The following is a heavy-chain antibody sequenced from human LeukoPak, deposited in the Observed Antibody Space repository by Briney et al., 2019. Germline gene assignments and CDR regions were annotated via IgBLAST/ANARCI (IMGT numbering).Heavy chain of an antibody. D-gene: IGHD4-23*01. J-gene: IGHJ4*02. V-gene: IGHV4-59*12. Sequence: SETLSLTCTVSGGSISSYYWSWIRQPPGKGLEWIGYIYYSGSTNYNPSLKSRVTISVDTSKNQFSLKLSSVTAADTAVYYCARDKSTVGSLDYWGQGTLVTVSS. CDR1: GGSISSYY. CDR3: ARDKSTVGSLDY. CDR2: IYYSGST.